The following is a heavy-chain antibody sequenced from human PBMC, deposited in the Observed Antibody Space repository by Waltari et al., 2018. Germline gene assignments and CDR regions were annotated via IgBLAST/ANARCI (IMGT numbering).Heavy chain of an antibody. CDR1: GGSIDTPKHY. D-gene: IGHD5-12*01. CDR2: ISYAGTT. J-gene: IGHJ3*01. CDR3: ATYIGASVGTAAFDV. Sequence: QLQLQESGPGPVKPSETLSLTCSVSGGSIDTPKHYWSWIRQPPGQGLEWIGTISYAGTTYTNPSLRSRLTMSSDTSKNQLSLTLGSTTAADTAVYYCATYIGASVGTAAFDVWGQGTMVTVSS. V-gene: IGHV4-39*01.